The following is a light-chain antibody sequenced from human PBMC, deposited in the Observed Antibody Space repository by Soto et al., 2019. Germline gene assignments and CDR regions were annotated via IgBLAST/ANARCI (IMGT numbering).Light chain of an antibody. J-gene: IGLJ2*01. CDR3: SSYAANNNLL. CDR1: SSDVGADKY. V-gene: IGLV2-8*01. Sequence: SVLTQPPSASGSPGQSVTISCTGTSSDVGADKYVSWYQQHPGRAPKLMIYEVTKRPSGVPDRFSGSKSGNTASLTVSGLQAEDEADYYCSSYAANNNLLFGGGTKLTVL. CDR2: EVT.